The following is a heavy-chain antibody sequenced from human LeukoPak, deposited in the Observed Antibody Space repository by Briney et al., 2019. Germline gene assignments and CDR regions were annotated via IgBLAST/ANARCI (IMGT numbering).Heavy chain of an antibody. CDR3: ARETTVASGMQY. CDR2: IYIKST. V-gene: IGHV4-59*01. J-gene: IGHJ4*02. Sequence: SETLSLTCTVSGGSISTFSWSWIRQFPGKGLQWIGSIYIKSTNYNPSLKSRVAISVDTSKNQFSLRLDSVTTADTAVYYCARETTVASGMQYWGQGTLVTVSS. D-gene: IGHD6-19*01. CDR1: GGSISTFS.